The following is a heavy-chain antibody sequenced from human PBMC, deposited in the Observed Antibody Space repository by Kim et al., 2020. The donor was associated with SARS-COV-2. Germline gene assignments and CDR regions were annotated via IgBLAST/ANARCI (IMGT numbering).Heavy chain of an antibody. J-gene: IGHJ4*02. V-gene: IGHV3-30*01. Sequence: SVKGRFTISRDNSKNTLYLQMNSLRAEDTAVYYCARDPGYSGYDTDYFDYWGQGTLVTVSS. D-gene: IGHD5-12*01. CDR3: ARDPGYSGYDTDYFDY.